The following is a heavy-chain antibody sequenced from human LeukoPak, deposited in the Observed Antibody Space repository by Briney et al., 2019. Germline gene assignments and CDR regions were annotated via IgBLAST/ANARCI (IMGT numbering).Heavy chain of an antibody. CDR2: TIPIFGTA. CDR1: GGAFSSYA. Sequence: SVKVSCKASGGAFSSYAISWVRQAPGQGLEWMGGTIPIFGTANYAQKFQGRVTITADESTSTAYMELSSLRSEDTAVHYCARAAAGYFDYWGQGTLVTVSS. J-gene: IGHJ4*02. CDR3: ARAAAGYFDY. V-gene: IGHV1-69*13. D-gene: IGHD6-13*01.